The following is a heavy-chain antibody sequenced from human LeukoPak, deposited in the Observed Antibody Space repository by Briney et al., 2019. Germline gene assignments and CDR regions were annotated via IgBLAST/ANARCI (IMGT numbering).Heavy chain of an antibody. CDR2: IYYSGST. V-gene: IGHV4-59*08. J-gene: IGHJ4*02. CDR1: GGSISSYY. CDR3: ARHLYYYDSSGQGPFDY. D-gene: IGHD3-22*01. Sequence: SETLSLTCTVSGGSISSYYWIWIRQPPGKGLEWVGYIYYSGSTNYNPSLKSRVTISVDTSKNQFSLKLSSVTAADTAVYYCARHLYYYDSSGQGPFDYWGQGTLVTVSS.